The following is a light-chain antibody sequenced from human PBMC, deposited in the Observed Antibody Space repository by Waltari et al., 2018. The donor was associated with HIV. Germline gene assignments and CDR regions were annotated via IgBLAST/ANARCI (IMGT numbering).Light chain of an antibody. Sequence: QSVLTQPASVSGAPGHSLTISCTGTASDFGDFNYVSWYQQLPGKAPKLVIYDVTQRPSGISHRFSGSRSGTTASLTISGLQAEDEADYYCSSYARNSPWLFGGGTKLTVL. CDR2: DVT. J-gene: IGLJ2*01. V-gene: IGLV2-14*03. CDR3: SSYARNSPWL. CDR1: ASDFGDFNY.